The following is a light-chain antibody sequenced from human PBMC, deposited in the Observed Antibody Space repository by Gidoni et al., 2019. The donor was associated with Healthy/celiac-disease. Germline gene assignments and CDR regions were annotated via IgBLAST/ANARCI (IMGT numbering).Light chain of an antibody. CDR1: QSVSSSY. V-gene: IGKV3-20*01. J-gene: IGKJ1*01. CDR3: QQYGSSPPT. CDR2: GAS. Sequence: EIAWTQSTGTLSLSQGERATLSCRASQSVSSSYFAWYQQPPGQAPRLLIYGASSRATGIPDRFSGSGSGTAFTLTISRLVPEDFAVYYCQQYGSSPPTFGQGTKVEIK.